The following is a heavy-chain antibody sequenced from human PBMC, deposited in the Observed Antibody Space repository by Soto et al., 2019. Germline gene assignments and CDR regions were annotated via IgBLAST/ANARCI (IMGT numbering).Heavy chain of an antibody. V-gene: IGHV4-30-4*01. Sequence: SETLSLTCTVSGGSISSGDYYWSWIRQPPGKGLEWIGYIYYSGSTYYNPSLKSRVTISVDTSKNQFSLKLSSVTAADTAVYYCASTSFYDSSGYYFDYWGQGTLVTVSS. CDR3: ASTSFYDSSGYYFDY. J-gene: IGHJ4*02. D-gene: IGHD3-22*01. CDR1: GGSISSGDYY. CDR2: IYYSGST.